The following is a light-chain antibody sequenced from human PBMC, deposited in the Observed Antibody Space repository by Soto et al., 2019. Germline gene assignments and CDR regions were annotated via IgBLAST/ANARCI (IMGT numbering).Light chain of an antibody. CDR2: DVI. CDR3: V. CDR1: SSDVGGYNC. Sequence: QSALTQPPSASGSPGQSVTISCTGTSSDVGGYNCVSWYQHHPGKDPKLMIYDVIKRPSGVPDRLSGSNSGNTASLTVSGLQAEDEADYYCVFGGGTKVTVL. J-gene: IGLJ2*01. V-gene: IGLV2-8*01.